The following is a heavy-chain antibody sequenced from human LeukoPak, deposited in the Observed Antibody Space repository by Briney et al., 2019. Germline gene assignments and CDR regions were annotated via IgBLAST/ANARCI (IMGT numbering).Heavy chain of an antibody. Sequence: PGGSLRLSCAASGFTFSSYWMHWVRQAPGKGLVWVSRIDTDGSFTSYADSVRGRFTISRDNAKNTLYLQMSSLRAEDTAVYYCAKGKQQWWTFDALDIWGQGTTVTVSS. J-gene: IGHJ3*02. V-gene: IGHV3-74*01. CDR3: AKGKQQWWTFDALDI. D-gene: IGHD5-18*01. CDR2: IDTDGSFT. CDR1: GFTFSSYW.